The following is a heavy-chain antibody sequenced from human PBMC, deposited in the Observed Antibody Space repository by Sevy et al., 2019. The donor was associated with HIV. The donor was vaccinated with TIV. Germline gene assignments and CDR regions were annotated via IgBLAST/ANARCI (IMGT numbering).Heavy chain of an antibody. CDR1: GGTFISYA. CDR3: ASDVSDNAFDI. J-gene: IGHJ3*02. D-gene: IGHD3-16*02. V-gene: IGHV1-69*13. Sequence: ASVKVSCKASGGTFISYAISWVRQAPGQGLEWMGGIIPIFGTANYAQKFQGRVTITADESTSTAYMELSSLRSEDTAVYYCASDVSDNAFDIWGQGTMVTVSS. CDR2: IIPIFGTA.